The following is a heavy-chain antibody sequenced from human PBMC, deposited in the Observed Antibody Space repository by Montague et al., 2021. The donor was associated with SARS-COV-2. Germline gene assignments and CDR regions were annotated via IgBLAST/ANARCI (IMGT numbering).Heavy chain of an antibody. Sequence: SETLSLTCTVSGGSISSSSYYWGWIRQRPGKGLEWIGSIYYSGSTYSNPSLKSRVTISADTTKNQFHLKLSSVTAADTAVYYSARDGSLCFVILIGPRHYYYGIDVWGQGTTVTVSS. J-gene: IGHJ6*02. V-gene: IGHV4-39*06. CDR1: GGSISSSSYY. CDR2: IYYSGST. CDR3: ARDGSLCFVILIGPRHYYYGIDV. D-gene: IGHD3-9*01.